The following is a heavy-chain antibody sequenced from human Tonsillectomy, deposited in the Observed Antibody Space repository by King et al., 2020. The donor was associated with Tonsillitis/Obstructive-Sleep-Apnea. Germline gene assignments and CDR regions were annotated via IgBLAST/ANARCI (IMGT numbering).Heavy chain of an antibody. V-gene: IGHV4-34*01. D-gene: IGHD2-2*01. J-gene: IGHJ3*02. CDR1: GGSFSGYY. Sequence: VQLQQWGAGLLKPSETLSLTCAVYGGSFSGYYWSWIRQPPGKGLEWIGEINHSGSTNYNPSLKSRVTISVDTSKNQFSLKLSSVTAADTAVYYCARSRMGDIVVVPAAINAFDIWGQGTMVTVSS. CDR3: ARSRMGDIVVVPAAINAFDI. CDR2: INHSGST.